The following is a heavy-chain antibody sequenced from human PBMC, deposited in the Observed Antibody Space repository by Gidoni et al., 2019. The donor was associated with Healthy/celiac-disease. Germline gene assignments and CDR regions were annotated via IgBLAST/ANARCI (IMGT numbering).Heavy chain of an antibody. V-gene: IGHV3-64*01. CDR1: GFTFSSSA. Sequence: EVHLVVSGGGLVQPGGSLRLSCAASGFTFSSSAMHWVRQAPGKGLEYASAISSNGGSTYYANSVKGRFTISRDNSKNTLYLQMGSLRAEDMAVYYCARGGVVVVPAAITADYYYYGMDVWGQGTTVTVSS. CDR3: ARGGVVVVPAAITADYYYYGMDV. D-gene: IGHD2-2*01. CDR2: ISSNGGST. J-gene: IGHJ6*02.